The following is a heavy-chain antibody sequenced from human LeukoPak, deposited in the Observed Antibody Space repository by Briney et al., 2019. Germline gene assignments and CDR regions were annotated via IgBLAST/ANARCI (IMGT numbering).Heavy chain of an antibody. CDR3: ARVPVKIVGATPLYY. D-gene: IGHD1-26*01. V-gene: IGHV1-69*13. CDR1: GGTFSSYA. Sequence: SVKVSCKASGGTFSSYAISWVRQAPGQGLEWMGGIIPIFGTANYAQKFQGRVTITADESTSTAYMELSSLRSEDTAVYYCARVPVKIVGATPLYYRGQGTLVTVSS. CDR2: IIPIFGTA. J-gene: IGHJ4*02.